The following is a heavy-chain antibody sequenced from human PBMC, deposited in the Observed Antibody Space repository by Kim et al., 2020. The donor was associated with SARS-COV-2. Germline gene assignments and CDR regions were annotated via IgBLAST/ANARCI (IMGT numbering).Heavy chain of an antibody. CDR1: GYSFTSYW. Sequence: GESLKISCKGSGYSFTSYWIGWVRQMPGKGLEWMGIIYPGDSDTRYSPSFQGQVTISADKSISTAYLQWSSLKASDTAMYYCARGIVVVTAITEYNWFDPWGQGTLVTVSS. V-gene: IGHV5-51*01. CDR2: IYPGDSDT. D-gene: IGHD2-21*02. J-gene: IGHJ5*02. CDR3: ARGIVVVTAITEYNWFDP.